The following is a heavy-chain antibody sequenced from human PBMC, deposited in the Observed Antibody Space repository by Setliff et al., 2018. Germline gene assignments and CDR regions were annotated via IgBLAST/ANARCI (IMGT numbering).Heavy chain of an antibody. CDR3: ARRDSTGYYGYSFDF. V-gene: IGHV4-39*01. CDR2: VDHSGNT. J-gene: IGHJ4*02. D-gene: IGHD3-22*01. Sequence: SETLSLTCTVSGDSISRSTYYWGWIRQSPGKGLDWIGTVDHSGNTFYNPSLKSRVTISVDTSKNQLSLKLASMTAADTAVYYCARRDSTGYYGYSFDFWGQGTLVTVSS. CDR1: GDSISRSTYY.